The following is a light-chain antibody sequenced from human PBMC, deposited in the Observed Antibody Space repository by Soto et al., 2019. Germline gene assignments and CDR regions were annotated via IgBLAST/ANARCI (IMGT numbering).Light chain of an antibody. CDR1: QSVSSSY. CDR2: AAS. CDR3: QQYGALPYT. J-gene: IGKJ2*01. Sequence: DIVLTQSPGTLSLSPGERATLSCRASQSVSSSYFAWYQQKPGQAPRLLIYAASRRASGIPDRFSGSGSGTDFTLTINRLEPEDFAVYYCQQYGALPYTVGQGTKLEIK. V-gene: IGKV3-20*01.